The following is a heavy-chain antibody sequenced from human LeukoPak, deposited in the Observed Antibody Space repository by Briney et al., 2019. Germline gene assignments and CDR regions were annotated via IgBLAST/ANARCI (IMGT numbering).Heavy chain of an antibody. CDR2: ISYDGSNK. J-gene: IGHJ4*02. V-gene: IGHV3-30-3*01. CDR3: AKAIWTDYLLSYFDY. Sequence: GGSLRLSCAASGFTFSSYAMHWVRQAPGKGLEWVAVISYDGSNKYYADSVKGRFTISRDNSKNTLYLHMKSLRAEDTAVYYCAKAIWTDYLLSYFDYWGQGTLVTGSS. D-gene: IGHD3/OR15-3a*01. CDR1: GFTFSSYA.